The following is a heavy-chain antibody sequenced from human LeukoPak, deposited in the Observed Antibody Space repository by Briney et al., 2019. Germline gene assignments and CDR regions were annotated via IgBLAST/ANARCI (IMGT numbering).Heavy chain of an antibody. Sequence: GGSLRLSCAASGFTFSDYYMSWIRQAPGKGLEWVSYVSGWGSTTYYADSVKGRFTVSRDNAKNSLYLQMNSLRAEDTAVYYCARNFLSGEYENYYYYYYMEVWGKGTTVTVSS. CDR3: ARNFLSGEYENYYYYYYMEV. J-gene: IGHJ6*03. CDR2: VSGWGSTT. V-gene: IGHV3-11*01. D-gene: IGHD3-16*01. CDR1: GFTFSDYY.